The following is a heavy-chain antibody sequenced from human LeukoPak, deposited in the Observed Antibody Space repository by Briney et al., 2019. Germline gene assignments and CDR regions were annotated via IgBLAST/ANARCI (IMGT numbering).Heavy chain of an antibody. CDR1: GGSISSGGYY. CDR2: VYYSGST. D-gene: IGHD6-19*01. Sequence: PSQTLSLTCTASGGSISSGGYYWSWIRQHPGKGLEWIGYVYYSGSTYYNPSLKSRVTISVDTSKNQFSLKLSSVTAADTAVYYCATTRRQWQLNWFDPWGQGILVTVSS. V-gene: IGHV4-31*03. CDR3: ATTRRQWQLNWFDP. J-gene: IGHJ5*02.